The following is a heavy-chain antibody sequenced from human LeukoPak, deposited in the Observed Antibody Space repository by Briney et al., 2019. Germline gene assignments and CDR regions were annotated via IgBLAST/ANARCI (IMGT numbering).Heavy chain of an antibody. Sequence: SVKVSCKASGGTFSSYAISWVRQAPGQGLEWMGGIIPIFGTANYAQKFQGRVTITADESTSTAYMELSSLRSEDTAVYYCASGPSGYVPQWRFDYWGQGTLVTVSS. CDR1: GGTFSSYA. J-gene: IGHJ4*02. D-gene: IGHD5-12*01. CDR2: IIPIFGTA. V-gene: IGHV1-69*13. CDR3: ASGPSGYVPQWRFDY.